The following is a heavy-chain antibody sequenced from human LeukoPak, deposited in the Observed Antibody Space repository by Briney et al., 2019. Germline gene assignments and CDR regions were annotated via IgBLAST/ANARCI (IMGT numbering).Heavy chain of an antibody. CDR1: GFGFSTYD. CDR3: ARGRGFLPAASPFDY. J-gene: IGHJ4*02. V-gene: IGHV1-8*01. Sequence: ASVKVSCKASGFGFSTYDINWVRQAAGQGLEWMGWINPKSNNTGFAQRFQGRVTMTTNTSINIAYMELGSLTSEDTAVYFCARGRGFLPAASPFDYWGQGTLATVSS. CDR2: INPKSNNT. D-gene: IGHD2-2*01.